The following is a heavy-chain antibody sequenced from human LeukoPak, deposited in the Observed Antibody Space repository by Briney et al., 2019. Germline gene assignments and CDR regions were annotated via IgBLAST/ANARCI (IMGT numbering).Heavy chain of an antibody. CDR2: IYYSGST. Sequence: SETLSLTCTVSGGSISSGGYYWSWIRQHPGKGLEWIGYIYYSGSTYYNPSLKSRVTISVDTSKNQFSLKLSSVTAADTAVYYCARARGQWLAIFDYRGQGTLVTVSS. CDR3: ARARGQWLAIFDY. CDR1: GGSISSGGYY. D-gene: IGHD6-19*01. V-gene: IGHV4-31*03. J-gene: IGHJ4*02.